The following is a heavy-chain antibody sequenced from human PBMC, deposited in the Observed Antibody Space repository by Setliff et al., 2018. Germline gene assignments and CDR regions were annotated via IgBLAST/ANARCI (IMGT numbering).Heavy chain of an antibody. V-gene: IGHV4-34*01. Sequence: SLTCTVYGGSFSDYYWGWIRQSPGKRPEWIAEINQSGNTNYNPSLNSRVSVSVDTPTNQFSLKVFSVTAADTAVYYCRFWSSYYKNDYWAQGTLVTVSS. CDR2: INQSGNT. CDR3: RFWSSYYKNDY. J-gene: IGHJ4*02. D-gene: IGHD3-3*01. CDR1: GGSFSDYY.